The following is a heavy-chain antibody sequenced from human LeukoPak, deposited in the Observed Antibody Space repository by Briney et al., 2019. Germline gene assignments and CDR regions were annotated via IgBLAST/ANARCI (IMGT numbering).Heavy chain of an antibody. V-gene: IGHV4-4*09. Sequence: SETLSLTCTVSGGSISSYYWSWIRQPPGKGLEWIGYIYTSGSTNYNPSLKSRVTISVDTSKNQFSLKLSSVTAADTAVYYCARALGVAANNWFDPWCQGTLVTVSS. CDR3: ARALGVAANNWFDP. J-gene: IGHJ5*02. D-gene: IGHD2-15*01. CDR1: GGSISSYY. CDR2: IYTSGST.